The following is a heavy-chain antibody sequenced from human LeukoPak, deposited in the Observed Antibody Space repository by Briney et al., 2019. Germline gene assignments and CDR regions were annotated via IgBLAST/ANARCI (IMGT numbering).Heavy chain of an antibody. CDR1: GFTFDDYA. Sequence: GRSLRLSCAASGFTFDDYAMHWVRQAPGKGLEWVSGISWNSGSIGYADSVKGRFTISRDNAKNSLYQQMNSLRAEDTALYYCAKGSDFWSGSIWGQGTMVTVSS. CDR3: AKGSDFWSGSI. D-gene: IGHD3-3*01. V-gene: IGHV3-9*01. CDR2: ISWNSGSI. J-gene: IGHJ3*02.